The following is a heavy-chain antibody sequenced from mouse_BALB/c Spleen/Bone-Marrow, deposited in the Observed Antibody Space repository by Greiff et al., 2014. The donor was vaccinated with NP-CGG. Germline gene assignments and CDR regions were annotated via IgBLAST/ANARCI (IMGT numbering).Heavy chain of an antibody. CDR3: ARDDYAY. J-gene: IGHJ3*01. Sequence: QVQLQQPGAELAKPGASVKMPCKASGYTFTSYWMHWVKQRPGQGLEWIGYIYPSTGYTEYNQKFKDKVTLTADKSSSTAYMQLSSLTSEDSAVYYCARDDYAYWGQGTLVTVSA. V-gene: IGHV1-7*01. CDR1: GYTFTSYW. CDR2: IYPSTGYT. D-gene: IGHD2-4*01.